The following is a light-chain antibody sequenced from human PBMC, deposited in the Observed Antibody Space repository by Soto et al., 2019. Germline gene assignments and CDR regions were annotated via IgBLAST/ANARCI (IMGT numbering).Light chain of an antibody. CDR2: DAS. V-gene: IGKV3D-20*02. CDR1: QSVSSSY. CDR3: QERSHWT. Sequence: EIVLTQSPVTLSLSPGERATLSCRASQSVSSSYLAWYQQKPGQAPRLLIYDASNRATGVPARFSGSGSGTDFTLTISALEPEDFAVYYCQERSHWTFGRGTKVDIK. J-gene: IGKJ1*01.